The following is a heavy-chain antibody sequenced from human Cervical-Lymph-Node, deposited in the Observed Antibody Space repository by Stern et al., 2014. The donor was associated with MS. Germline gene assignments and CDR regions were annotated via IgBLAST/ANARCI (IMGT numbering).Heavy chain of an antibody. CDR2: IHYSGST. CDR1: GGSISTFY. J-gene: IGHJ3*02. CDR3: ARRDYYDSSGYYDDAFDI. D-gene: IGHD3-22*01. Sequence: QVQLQESGPGLVKPSETLSLTCTVSGGSISTFYWNWIRQSPGKGLEWIGQIHYSGSTNYNPSLKSRVTISVATSKNQFSLNLRSVTAADTAVYFCARRDYYDSSGYYDDAFDIWGQGTMVTVSS. V-gene: IGHV4-59*01.